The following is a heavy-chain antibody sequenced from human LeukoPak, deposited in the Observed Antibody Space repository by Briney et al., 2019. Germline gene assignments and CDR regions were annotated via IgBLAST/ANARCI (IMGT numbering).Heavy chain of an antibody. J-gene: IGHJ4*02. D-gene: IGHD1-26*01. CDR1: GYSISSGYY. CDR3: AREYSGSYYDY. Sequence: SETLSLTCTVSGYSISSGYYWGWIRQPPGKGLEWIGYIYYSGSTNYNPSLKSRVTISVDTSKNQFSLKLSSVTAADTAVYYCAREYSGSYYDYWGQGTLVTVSS. V-gene: IGHV4-38-2*02. CDR2: IYYSGST.